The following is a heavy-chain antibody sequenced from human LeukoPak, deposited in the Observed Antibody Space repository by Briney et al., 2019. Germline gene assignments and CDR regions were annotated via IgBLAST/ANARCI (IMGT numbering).Heavy chain of an antibody. CDR2: ISDSGDDT. V-gene: IGHV3-23*01. CDR1: GFTFSTYV. Sequence: GESLKISCAASGFTFSTYVMAWVRQAPGKGLEWVSSISDSGDDTYYADSVKGRFTISRDNSKNTLYLQMNSLRAEDTAAYYCAKGVSGWPYYLDSWGQGALVTVSS. CDR3: AKGVSGWPYYLDS. D-gene: IGHD6-19*01. J-gene: IGHJ4*02.